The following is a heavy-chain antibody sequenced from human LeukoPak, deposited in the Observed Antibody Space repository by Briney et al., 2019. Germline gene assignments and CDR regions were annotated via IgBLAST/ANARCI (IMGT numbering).Heavy chain of an antibody. CDR3: ARGSGSYYGY. Sequence: SGGSLRLSCAASGFPFNSNAMSWVRQTPGKGLEWVSAISGSGGSTYYADSVKGRFTISRDNSKNTLYLQMNSLRAEDTAVYYCARGSGSYYGYWGQGTLVTVSS. CDR1: GFPFNSNA. V-gene: IGHV3-23*01. J-gene: IGHJ4*02. D-gene: IGHD3-10*01. CDR2: ISGSGGST.